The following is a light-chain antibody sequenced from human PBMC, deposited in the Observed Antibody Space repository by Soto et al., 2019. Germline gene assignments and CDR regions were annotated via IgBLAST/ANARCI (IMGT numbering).Light chain of an antibody. J-gene: IGKJ1*01. V-gene: IGKV1-5*01. CDR3: QQYEGNPT. Sequence: DIQLTQSPSTLSASIGERVVITCRASQTIDRWLAWYQQRPGLAPRLLIYDASTLESGVPSRFSVSGSETEFTLTISSLKPDDFATYHCQQYEGNPTFGQGTTVEVK. CDR1: QTIDRW. CDR2: DAS.